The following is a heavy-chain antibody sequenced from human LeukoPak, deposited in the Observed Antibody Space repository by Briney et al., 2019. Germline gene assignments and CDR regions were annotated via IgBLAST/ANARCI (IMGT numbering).Heavy chain of an antibody. CDR2: IIPILGIA. J-gene: IGHJ4*02. Sequence: ASVKVSCKASGGTFSSYAISWVRQAPGQGLEWMGRIIPILGIANYAQKFQGRVTITADKSTSTAYMELSSLRSEDTAVYYCAGLRPDCSSTSCADYWGQGTLVTVSS. D-gene: IGHD2-2*01. CDR1: GGTFSSYA. CDR3: AGLRPDCSSTSCADY. V-gene: IGHV1-69*04.